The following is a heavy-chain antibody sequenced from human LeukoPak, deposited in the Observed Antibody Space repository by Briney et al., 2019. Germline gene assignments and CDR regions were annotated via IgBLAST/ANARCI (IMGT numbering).Heavy chain of an antibody. V-gene: IGHV3-30*04. D-gene: IGHD6-19*01. CDR1: GFTFSSYC. CDR3: ARVYSSGWYRYYYYGMDV. J-gene: IGHJ6*02. CDR2: ISYDGSNK. Sequence: GGSLRLSCAASGFTFSSYCMRWVRQAPGKGLEWVAVISYDGSNKYYADSVKGRFTISRDNSKNTLYLQMNSLRAEDTAVYYCARVYSSGWYRYYYYGMDVWGQGTTVTVSS.